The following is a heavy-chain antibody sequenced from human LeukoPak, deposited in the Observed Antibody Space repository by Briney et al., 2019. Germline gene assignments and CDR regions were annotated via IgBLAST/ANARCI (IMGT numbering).Heavy chain of an antibody. V-gene: IGHV3-30-3*01. CDR2: ISYDGSNK. CDR1: GFTFSSYA. J-gene: IGHJ3*02. Sequence: GGSLRLSCAASGFTFSSYAMHWVRQAPGKGLEWVAVISYDGSNKYYADSVKGRFTISRDNSKNTLYLQMNSLRAEDTAVYYCARDKSYCSGGSCYMTPNAFDIWGQGTVVTVSS. D-gene: IGHD2-15*01. CDR3: ARDKSYCSGGSCYMTPNAFDI.